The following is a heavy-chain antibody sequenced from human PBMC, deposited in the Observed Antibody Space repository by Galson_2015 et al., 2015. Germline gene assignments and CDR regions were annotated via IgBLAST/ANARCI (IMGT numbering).Heavy chain of an antibody. CDR3: ARDPGSNGYLGAFDI. CDR1: GYTFTGYY. V-gene: IGHV1-2*04. D-gene: IGHD3-22*01. CDR2: INPNSGGT. J-gene: IGHJ3*02. Sequence: SVKVSCKASGYTFTGYYMHWVRQAPGQGLEWMGWINPNSGGTNYAQKFQGWATMTRDTSISTAYMELSRLRSDDTAVYYCARDPGSNGYLGAFDIWGQGTMVTVSS.